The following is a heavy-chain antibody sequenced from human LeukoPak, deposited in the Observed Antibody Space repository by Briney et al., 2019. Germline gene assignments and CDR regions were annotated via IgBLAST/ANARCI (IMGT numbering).Heavy chain of an antibody. CDR2: INPNSGGT. Sequence: ASVKVSCKASGYTFTGYYMHWVRQAPGQGLEWMGWINPNSGGTNYAQKFQGWVTMTRDTSISTAYMELSRLRSDDTAVYYCAREAGPLYDFWSGYSTEYFDYWGQGTLVTVSS. J-gene: IGHJ4*02. V-gene: IGHV1-2*04. CDR3: AREAGPLYDFWSGYSTEYFDY. D-gene: IGHD3-3*01. CDR1: GYTFTGYY.